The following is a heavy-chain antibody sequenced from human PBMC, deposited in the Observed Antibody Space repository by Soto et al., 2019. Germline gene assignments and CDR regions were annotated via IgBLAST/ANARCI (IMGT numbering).Heavy chain of an antibody. CDR1: GGSISSGGYY. D-gene: IGHD4-4*01. CDR2: IYYSGST. J-gene: IGHJ6*02. V-gene: IGHV4-31*03. CDR3: ARVRGVMTTAQYYGMDV. Sequence: LSLTCTVSGGSISSGGYYWSWIRQHPGKGLEWIGYIYYSGSTYYNPSLKSRVTISVDTSKNQFSLKLSSVTAADTAVYYCARVRGVMTTAQYYGMDVWGQGTTVTVSS.